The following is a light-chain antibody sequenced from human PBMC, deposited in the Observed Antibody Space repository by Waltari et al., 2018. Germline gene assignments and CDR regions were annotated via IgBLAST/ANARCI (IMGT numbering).Light chain of an antibody. CDR1: QGISSY. J-gene: IGKJ5*01. CDR2: TAS. CDR3: QQRHSYPIT. Sequence: IQLTQSPSSLSASIGDRVTIPCRASQGISSYLAWYHQKPGKAPKLLIHTASTLQSGVPSRFSGSGSGTDFTLTISSLQPEDFATYYCQQRHSYPITFGQGTRLEIK. V-gene: IGKV1-9*01.